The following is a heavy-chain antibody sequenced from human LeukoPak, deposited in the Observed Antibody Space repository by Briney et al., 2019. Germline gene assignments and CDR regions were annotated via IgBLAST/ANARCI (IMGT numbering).Heavy chain of an antibody. D-gene: IGHD1-26*01. CDR1: GFIFNNYA. J-gene: IGHJ4*02. CDR3: ARDSGSYYAFDY. V-gene: IGHV3-30-3*01. CDR2: ISYDGNKK. Sequence: PGGSLRLSCAASGFIFNNYAIHWVRQAPGKELEWVAIISYDGNKKYYADSVKGRFTISRDNAKNSPYLQMNSLRAEDTAVYYCARDSGSYYAFDYWGQGTLVTVSS.